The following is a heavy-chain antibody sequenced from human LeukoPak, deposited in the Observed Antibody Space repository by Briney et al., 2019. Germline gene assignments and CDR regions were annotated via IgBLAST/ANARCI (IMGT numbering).Heavy chain of an antibody. J-gene: IGHJ4*02. V-gene: IGHV1-8*01. CDR1: GYPFTSYN. CDR3: ARGWLAETTVVTPYNY. CDR2: MNTNSGNT. Sequence: GASVKVSCKASGYPFTSYNVNWVRQATGQGLEWMGWMNTNSGNTGYSQNFQGRVTMTRDTSISTAYMELSSLMSEDTAVYYCARGWLAETTVVTPYNYWGQGTLVTVSS. D-gene: IGHD4-23*01.